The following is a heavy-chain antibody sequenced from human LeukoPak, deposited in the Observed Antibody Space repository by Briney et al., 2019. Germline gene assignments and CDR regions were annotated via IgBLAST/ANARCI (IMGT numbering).Heavy chain of an antibody. Sequence: GRSLRLSCAASGFTFSSYAMHWVRQAPGKGLEWVAVISYDGSNKYYADSVKGRFTISRDNSKNTLYLQMNSLRAEDTAVYYCARDFRIAAAGTPLDYWGQGTPVTVSS. V-gene: IGHV3-30*14. J-gene: IGHJ4*02. D-gene: IGHD6-13*01. CDR1: GFTFSSYA. CDR3: ARDFRIAAAGTPLDY. CDR2: ISYDGSNK.